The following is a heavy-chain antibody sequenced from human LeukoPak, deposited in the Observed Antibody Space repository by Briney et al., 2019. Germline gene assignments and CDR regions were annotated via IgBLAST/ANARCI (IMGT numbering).Heavy chain of an antibody. CDR1: GFTFSSYA. D-gene: IGHD3-22*01. CDR3: AKAVTGSAYSPAQW. Sequence: PGGSLRLSCAASGFTFSSYAMSWVRQAPGKGLEWVSAISGSGGSAYYADSVKGRFTISRDNSKSTLFLQMNSLRAEDTAVYYCAKAVTGSAYSPAQWWGQGTLVTVSS. CDR2: ISGSGGSA. J-gene: IGHJ4*02. V-gene: IGHV3-23*01.